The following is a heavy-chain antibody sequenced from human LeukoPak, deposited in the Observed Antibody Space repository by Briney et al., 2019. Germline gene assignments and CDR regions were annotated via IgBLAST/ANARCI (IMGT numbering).Heavy chain of an antibody. V-gene: IGHV3-21*01. D-gene: IGHD6-19*01. CDR2: ISGSSSNK. J-gene: IGHJ4*02. Sequence: GGSLRLSCAASGFIFSSNSMNWVRQAPGKGLEWVASISGSSSNKYYADSVQGRFTISRDNAKNSLYLQMGSLRAEDTAVYYCARPPSTSAWSNSVDDWGQGTLVTASS. CDR1: GFIFSSNS. CDR3: ARPPSTSAWSNSVDD.